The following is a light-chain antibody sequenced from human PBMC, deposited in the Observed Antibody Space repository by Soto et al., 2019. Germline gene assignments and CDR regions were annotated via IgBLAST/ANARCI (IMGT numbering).Light chain of an antibody. V-gene: IGKV3-20*01. J-gene: IGKJ4*01. CDR3: QEFGNT. CDR2: GAS. Sequence: EIVLTQSPGTLSLSPGERATLSCRASQSVSTYVAWYQQQPGQAPRLLIYGASKRATGIPDRFSGSGSGTDFTLTISRLEPEDFAVYYCQEFGNTFGGGTKVDIK. CDR1: QSVSTY.